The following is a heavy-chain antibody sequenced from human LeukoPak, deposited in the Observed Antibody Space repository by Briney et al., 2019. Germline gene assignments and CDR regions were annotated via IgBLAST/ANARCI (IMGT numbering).Heavy chain of an antibody. Sequence: GGSLRLSCAASGFTVSNNYMSWVRQAPGKGLEWVSVIFSGGNTYYADSVKGRFTISRDNSMNTLYLQMHSLRAEDTAVYYCARSQYGTGISWGQGTLVTVSS. V-gene: IGHV3-53*01. D-gene: IGHD3-10*01. CDR1: GFTVSNNY. J-gene: IGHJ4*02. CDR3: ARSQYGTGIS. CDR2: IFSGGNT.